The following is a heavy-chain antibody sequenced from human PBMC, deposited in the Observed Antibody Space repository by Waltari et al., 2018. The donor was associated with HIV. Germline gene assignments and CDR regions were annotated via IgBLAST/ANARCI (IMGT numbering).Heavy chain of an antibody. D-gene: IGHD4-17*01. CDR3: AKTTVVTGELGFDY. J-gene: IGHJ4*02. CDR1: GGPISSGDYY. Sequence: QVQLQESGPGLVKPSQTLSLTCTVSGGPISSGDYYWRWIRQPPGKGLEWIGYIYYSGSTYYNPSLKSRVTISVDTSKNQFSLKLSSVTAADTAVYYCAKTTVVTGELGFDYWGQGTLVTVSS. V-gene: IGHV4-30-4*01. CDR2: IYYSGST.